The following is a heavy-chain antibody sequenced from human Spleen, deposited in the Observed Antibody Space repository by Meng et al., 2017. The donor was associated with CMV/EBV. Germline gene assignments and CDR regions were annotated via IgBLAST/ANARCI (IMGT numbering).Heavy chain of an antibody. CDR1: TFTRYG. D-gene: IGHD2-21*01. J-gene: IGHJ5*02. Sequence: TFTRYGINWVRQAPGQGLEWMGWIRVYNGDTKYAQKFQDRFTMTTDTSTSTAYMELRSLRSDDTAVYYCARRGPSYCGVDCLAWFDPWGQGTLVTVSS. CDR2: IRVYNGDT. CDR3: ARRGPSYCGVDCLAWFDP. V-gene: IGHV1-18*01.